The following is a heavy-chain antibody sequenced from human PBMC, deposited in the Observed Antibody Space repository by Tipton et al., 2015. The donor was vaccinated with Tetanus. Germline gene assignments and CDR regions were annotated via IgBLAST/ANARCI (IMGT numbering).Heavy chain of an antibody. CDR3: AKDPARRGWFDP. J-gene: IGHJ5*02. Sequence: SLRLSCAASGFTFSNYAMAWVRQAPGKGLEWVSGISVRGSHTYYADPVKGRFSISRDNTTNTVYLQMNSLRDEDTAVYYCAKDPARRGWFDPGGQGTLVSVSS. CDR2: ISVRGSHT. CDR1: GFTFSNYA. V-gene: IGHV3-23*01.